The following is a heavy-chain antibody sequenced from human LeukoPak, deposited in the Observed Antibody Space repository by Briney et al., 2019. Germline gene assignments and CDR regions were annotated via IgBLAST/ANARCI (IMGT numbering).Heavy chain of an antibody. CDR3: ARESDYYDSSGYLNWFDP. D-gene: IGHD3-22*01. V-gene: IGHV1-2*02. CDR2: INPNSDGT. CDR1: GYTFTGYY. Sequence: GASVKVYCKASGYTFTGYYMHWVRQAPGQGLEWMGWINPNSDGTNYAQKFQGRVTMTRDTSISTAYMELSRLRSDDTAVYCCARESDYYDSSGYLNWFDPWGQGTLVTVSS. J-gene: IGHJ5*02.